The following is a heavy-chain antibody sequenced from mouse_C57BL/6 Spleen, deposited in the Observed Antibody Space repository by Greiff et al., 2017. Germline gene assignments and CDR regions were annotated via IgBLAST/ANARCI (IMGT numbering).Heavy chain of an antibody. CDR1: GFTFSSYG. CDR3: ARLLITTVVATNYFDY. Sequence: EVKLQESGGDLVKPGGSLKLSCAASGFTFSSYGMSWVRQTPDKRLEWVATISSGGSYTYYPDSVKGRFTISRDNAKNTLYLQMSSLKSEDTAMYYCARLLITTVVATNYFDYWGQGTTLTVSS. J-gene: IGHJ2*01. D-gene: IGHD1-1*01. CDR2: ISSGGSYT. V-gene: IGHV5-6*01.